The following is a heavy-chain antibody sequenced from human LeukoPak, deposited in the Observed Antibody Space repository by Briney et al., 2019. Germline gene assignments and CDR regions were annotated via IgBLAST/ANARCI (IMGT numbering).Heavy chain of an antibody. Sequence: SGGSLRLSCAASGFTFSSYAMSWVRQAPGKGLEWVSAISGSGGSTYYADSVKGRFTISRDNSKNTLYLQMNSLRAEDTAVYYCAKDQTIAVAGCYNDYWGQGTLVTVSS. CDR1: GFTFSSYA. V-gene: IGHV3-23*01. J-gene: IGHJ4*02. CDR3: AKDQTIAVAGCYNDY. D-gene: IGHD6-19*01. CDR2: ISGSGGST.